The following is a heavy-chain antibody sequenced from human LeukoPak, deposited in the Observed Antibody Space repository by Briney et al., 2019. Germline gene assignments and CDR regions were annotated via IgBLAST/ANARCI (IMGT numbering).Heavy chain of an antibody. CDR2: ISGYNGNT. Sequence: ASVKVSCKASGYTFTRYGIRWVRQAPGQGLEWLGWISGYNGNTKYAQNVQGRVTMTKDTSTSTAYMEMTSLRSDDTAVYYCARDFAVSPGAGYLMDWGEEAMVIVVS. CDR3: ARDFAVSPGAGYLMD. D-gene: IGHD1-1*01. CDR1: GYTFTRYG. V-gene: IGHV1-18*01. J-gene: IGHJ4*02.